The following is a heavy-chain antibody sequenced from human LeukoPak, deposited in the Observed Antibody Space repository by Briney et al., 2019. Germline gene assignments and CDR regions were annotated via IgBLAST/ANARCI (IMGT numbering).Heavy chain of an antibody. CDR3: AKPHADY. V-gene: IGHV3-30*18. CDR2: ISYDGSNK. Sequence: PGGSLRLSCAASGFTFSSYGMHWVRQAPGKGLEWVAVISYDGSNKYYADSVKGRFTISRDNSKNTLYLQMNSLRAEDTAVYYCAKPHADYWGQGTLVTVSS. J-gene: IGHJ4*02. CDR1: GFTFSSYG.